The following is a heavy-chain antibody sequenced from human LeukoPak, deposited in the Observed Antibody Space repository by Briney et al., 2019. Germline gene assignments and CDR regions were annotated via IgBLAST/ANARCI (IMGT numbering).Heavy chain of an antibody. CDR3: PRVRGVNYYYMDV. V-gene: IGHV3-48*03. J-gene: IGHJ6*03. Sequence: GGSPRLSCAASGFTFSSYEMNWVRQAPGKGLEWVSYISSSGSTIYYADSVKGRFTISRDNAKNSLYLQMNSLRAEDTAVYYCPRVRGVNYYYMDVWGKGTTVTVSS. CDR2: ISSSGSTI. CDR1: GFTFSSYE. D-gene: IGHD3-10*01.